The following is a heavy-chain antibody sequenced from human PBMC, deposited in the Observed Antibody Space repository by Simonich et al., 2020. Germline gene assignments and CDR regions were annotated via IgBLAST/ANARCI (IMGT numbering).Heavy chain of an antibody. V-gene: IGHV3-21*01. CDR2: ISSSSSYI. CDR1: GFTFSSYS. CDR3: ARWIAVAGTGAYGMDV. Sequence: EVQLVESGGGLVKPGGSLRLSCAASGFTFSSYSMNWFRQAPGKGLEWVLSISSSSSYIYYADSVKGRFTSSRANAKTSLYLQMNSLRAEDTAVYYCARWIAVAGTGAYGMDVWGQGTTVTVSS. D-gene: IGHD6-19*01. J-gene: IGHJ6*02.